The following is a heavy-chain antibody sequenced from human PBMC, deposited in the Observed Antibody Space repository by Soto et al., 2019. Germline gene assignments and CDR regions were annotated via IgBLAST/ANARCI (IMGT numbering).Heavy chain of an antibody. CDR1: GGSFSGQA. CDR2: ISAYNGNT. Sequence: GASVKVSCKASGGSFSGQAVSWVRQAPGQGLEWMGWISAYNGNTNYAQKLQGRVTMTTDTSTSTAYMELRSLRSDDTAVYYCARDHGITIFGVVIVYGMDVWGQGTTVTVSS. J-gene: IGHJ6*02. CDR3: ARDHGITIFGVVIVYGMDV. V-gene: IGHV1-18*01. D-gene: IGHD3-3*01.